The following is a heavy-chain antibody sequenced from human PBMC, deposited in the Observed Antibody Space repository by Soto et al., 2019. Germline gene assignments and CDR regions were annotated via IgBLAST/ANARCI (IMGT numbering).Heavy chain of an antibody. CDR2: IYYSGST. J-gene: IGHJ5*02. D-gene: IGHD3-3*01. Sequence: SETLSLTCTVSGGSISSYYWSWIRQPPGKGLEWIGYIYYSGSTNYNPSLKSRVTISVDTSKNQFSLKLSSVTAADTAVYYCARATQKDYDFWSGYSRWFDPWGQGTLVTVS. V-gene: IGHV4-59*01. CDR1: GGSISSYY. CDR3: ARATQKDYDFWSGYSRWFDP.